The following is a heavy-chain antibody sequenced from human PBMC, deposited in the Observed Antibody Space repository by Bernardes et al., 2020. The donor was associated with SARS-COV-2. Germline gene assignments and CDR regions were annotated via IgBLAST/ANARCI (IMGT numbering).Heavy chain of an antibody. CDR1: GFGFSNYY. Sequence: GGSLRLSCAASGFGFSNYYMNWIRQAPGKGLEWVSYISSNIAYTNYADSVKGRFTISRDNAKNSLYLQMDSLRAEDTAVYYCTASSGPPNPLDYWGQGTLVTVSS. J-gene: IGHJ4*02. CDR3: TASSGPPNPLDY. D-gene: IGHD3-10*01. CDR2: ISSNIAYT. V-gene: IGHV3-11*06.